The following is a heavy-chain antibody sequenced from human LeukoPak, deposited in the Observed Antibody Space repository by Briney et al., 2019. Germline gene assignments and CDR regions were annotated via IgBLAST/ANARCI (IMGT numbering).Heavy chain of an antibody. CDR1: GGSISSSSYY. Sequence: SETLSLTCTVSGGSISSSSYYWGWIRQPPWKGLEWIGSIYYSGSTYYNPSLKSRVAISVDTSKNQFSLKLSSVTAADTAVSYCAREGLSYCGGDCYPWGQGTLVTVSS. V-gene: IGHV4-39*02. D-gene: IGHD2-21*02. CDR3: AREGLSYCGGDCYP. J-gene: IGHJ5*02. CDR2: IYYSGST.